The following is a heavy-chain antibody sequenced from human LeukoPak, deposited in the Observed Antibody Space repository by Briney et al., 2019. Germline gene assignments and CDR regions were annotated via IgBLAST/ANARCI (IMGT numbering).Heavy chain of an antibody. D-gene: IGHD2-2*01. J-gene: IGHJ6*02. CDR2: IKSKTDGGTT. CDR3: TTRYCSSTSCHYGMDV. V-gene: IGHV3-15*01. Sequence: WIRQPPGKGLEWIGRIKSKTDGGTTDYAAPVKGRFTISRDDSKNTLYLQMNSLKTEDTAVYYCTTRYCSSTSCHYGMDVWGQGTTVTVSS.